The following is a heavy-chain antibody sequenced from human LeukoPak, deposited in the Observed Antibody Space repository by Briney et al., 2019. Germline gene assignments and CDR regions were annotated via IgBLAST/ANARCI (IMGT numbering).Heavy chain of an antibody. V-gene: IGHV3-33*01. CDR1: GFTFSSYG. CDR2: IWYDGSNK. D-gene: IGHD2-15*01. Sequence: GRSLRLSCAASGFTFSSYGMHWVRQAPGKGLEWVAVIWYDGSNKYYTDSVKGRFTLSRDNSKNTLYLQMNSLRAEDTAVYYCARGQYSPDYWGQGTLVTVSS. CDR3: ARGQYSPDY. J-gene: IGHJ4*02.